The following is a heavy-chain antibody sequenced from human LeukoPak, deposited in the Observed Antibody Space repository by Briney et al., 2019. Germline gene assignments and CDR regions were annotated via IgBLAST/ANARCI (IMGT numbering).Heavy chain of an antibody. CDR3: ARHYYDSSGRFDP. J-gene: IGHJ5*02. Sequence: SETLSLTCTVSGGSISSYYWSWIRQPPGKGLEWIGYIYYSGSTNYNPSLKSRVTISVDTSKNQFSLKLSSVTAADTAVYYCARHYYDSSGRFDPWGQGTLVTVSS. CDR1: GGSISSYY. V-gene: IGHV4-59*08. CDR2: IYYSGST. D-gene: IGHD3-22*01.